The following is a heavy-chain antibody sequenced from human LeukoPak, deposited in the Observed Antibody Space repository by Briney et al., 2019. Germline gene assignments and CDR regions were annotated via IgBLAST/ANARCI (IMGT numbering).Heavy chain of an antibody. CDR2: ISSSGSTI. Sequence: PGGSLRLSCAASGFTFSDHYMNWIRQAPGKGLEWVSYISSSGSTIDYADSVKGRFTISRDNAKNSLYLQMNSLRAEDTAVYYCARDFAAAATFDYWGQGTLSPSPQ. V-gene: IGHV3-11*01. J-gene: IGHJ4*02. CDR3: ARDFAAAATFDY. CDR1: GFTFSDHY. D-gene: IGHD6-13*01.